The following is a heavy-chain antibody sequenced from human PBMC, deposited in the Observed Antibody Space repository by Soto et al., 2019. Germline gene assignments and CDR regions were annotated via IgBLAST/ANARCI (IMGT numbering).Heavy chain of an antibody. D-gene: IGHD3-9*01. J-gene: IGHJ6*02. CDR3: ASGDGGPYSDIFSGYYPV. CDR2: IIPIFGIA. CDR1: GGTFNSYA. V-gene: IGHV1-69*01. Sequence: QVQLVQSGAEVKKPGSSVKVSCKASGGTFNSYALSWVRQAPGQGLEWMGGIIPIFGIANYAQKFQGRLTITADDTTSTAYLELSSLRCEDTAVYDCASGDGGPYSDIFSGYYPVWGQGTTVTVS.